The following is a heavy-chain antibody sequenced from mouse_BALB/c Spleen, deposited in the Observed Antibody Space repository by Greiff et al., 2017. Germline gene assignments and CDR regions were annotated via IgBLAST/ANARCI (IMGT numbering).Heavy chain of an antibody. CDR2: IWSGGST. CDR3: ARWGYYYGSSFGAMDY. D-gene: IGHD1-1*01. Sequence: VQLQESGPGLVQPSQSLSITCTVSGFSLTSYGVHWVRQSPGKGLEWLGVIWSGGSTDYNAAFISRLSISKDNSKSQVFFKMNSLQANDTAIYYCARWGYYYGSSFGAMDYWGQGTSVTVSS. J-gene: IGHJ4*01. V-gene: IGHV2-2*02. CDR1: GFSLTSYG.